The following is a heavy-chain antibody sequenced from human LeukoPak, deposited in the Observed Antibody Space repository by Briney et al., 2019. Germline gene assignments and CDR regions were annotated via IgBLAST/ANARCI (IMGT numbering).Heavy chain of an antibody. CDR3: ARDFPGGLVDTAMARFDY. CDR1: GGSISSYY. CDR2: IYYSGST. D-gene: IGHD5-18*01. Sequence: SETLSLTCTVSGGSISSYYWSWIRQPPGKGLEWIGYIYYSGSTNYNPSLKSRVTISVDTSKNQFSLKLSSVTAADTAVYYCARDFPGGLVDTAMARFDYWGQGTLVTVSS. V-gene: IGHV4-59*01. J-gene: IGHJ4*02.